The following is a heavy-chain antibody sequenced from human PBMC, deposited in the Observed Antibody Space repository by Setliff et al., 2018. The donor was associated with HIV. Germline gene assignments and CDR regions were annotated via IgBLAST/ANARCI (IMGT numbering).Heavy chain of an antibody. D-gene: IGHD2-21*02. CDR3: VRDPPLTPTDADHPFDI. V-gene: IGHV4-38-2*02. CDR1: GYSISSGYY. J-gene: IGHJ3*02. CDR2: IYHGGTT. Sequence: PSETLSLTCAVSGYSISSGYYWAWIRQPPGKGVEWIGSIYHGGTTYYNPSLKSRSTISEDTSKNQFSLSLSSVTAADTAVYYFVRDPPLTPTDADHPFDIWGQGTMVTVSS.